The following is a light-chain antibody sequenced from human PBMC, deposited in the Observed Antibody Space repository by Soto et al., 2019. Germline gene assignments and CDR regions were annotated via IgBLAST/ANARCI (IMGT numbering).Light chain of an antibody. CDR2: ATS. Sequence: RVMTQSPATLSASPGERVTLSCRASQSVSSNLAWYQHKPGQAPMLLIYATSTRATGVSARFSGSGSGTEFTLTISSLQSEDFAIYYCQQYNNWPQVSFGPGTKVKIK. V-gene: IGKV3-15*01. CDR3: QQYNNWPQVS. J-gene: IGKJ1*01. CDR1: QSVSSN.